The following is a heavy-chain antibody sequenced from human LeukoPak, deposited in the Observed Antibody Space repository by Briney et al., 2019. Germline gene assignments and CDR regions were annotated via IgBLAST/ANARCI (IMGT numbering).Heavy chain of an antibody. CDR3: ASEGNYDSSGYSRYNYYYMDV. J-gene: IGHJ6*03. V-gene: IGHV1-69*05. CDR1: GGTFSSYS. Sequence: ASVKVSCKGSGGTFSSYSISWVRQAPGQGLEWMGGIIPAFGTAHYAQKFQGRVTFTTDESTTTAYMELRSLRSEDTAVYSCASEGNYDSSGYSRYNYYYMDVWGKGTAVTVSS. CDR2: IIPAFGTA. D-gene: IGHD3-22*01.